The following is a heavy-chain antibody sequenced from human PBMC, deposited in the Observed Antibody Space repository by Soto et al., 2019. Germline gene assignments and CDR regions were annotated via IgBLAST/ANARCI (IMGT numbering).Heavy chain of an antibody. CDR2: IKQDGSEK. D-gene: IGHD4-17*01. CDR1: GFTFSSYW. Sequence: GGSLRLSCAASGFTFSSYWMSWVRQAPGKGLEWVANIKQDGSEKYYVDSVKGRFTISRDNAKNSLYLQMNSLRAEDTAVYYWARLPQSYGDYVVYYYYYYMDVGGKGPTVIVPS. V-gene: IGHV3-7*01. CDR3: ARLPQSYGDYVVYYYYYYMDV. J-gene: IGHJ6*03.